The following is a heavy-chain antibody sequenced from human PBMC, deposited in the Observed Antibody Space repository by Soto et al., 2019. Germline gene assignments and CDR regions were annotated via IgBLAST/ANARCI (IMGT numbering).Heavy chain of an antibody. CDR2: IYTSGST. CDR3: ARGPAGYSYGLYYFDY. V-gene: IGHV4-4*07. D-gene: IGHD5-18*01. Sequence: ETLSLTCTVSGGSISSYYWSWIRQPAGKGLEWIGRIYTSGSTNYNPSLKSRVTMSVDTSKNQFSLKLSSVTAADTAVYYCARGPAGYSYGLYYFDYWGQGTLVTVSS. J-gene: IGHJ4*02. CDR1: GGSISSYY.